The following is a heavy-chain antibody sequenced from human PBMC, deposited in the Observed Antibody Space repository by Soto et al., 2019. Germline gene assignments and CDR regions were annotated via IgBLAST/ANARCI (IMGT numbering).Heavy chain of an antibody. CDR1: GFTFSSYA. D-gene: IGHD3-16*02. CDR2: ISYDGSNK. J-gene: IGHJ4*02. CDR3: ARVGYDYVWGSYRPPGY. V-gene: IGHV3-30-3*01. Sequence: GGSLRLSCAASGFTFSSYAMHWVRQAPGKGLEWVAVISYDGSNKYYADSVKGRFTISRDNSKNTLYLQMNSLRDEDTAVYYCARVGYDYVWGSYRPPGYWGQGTLVTVSS.